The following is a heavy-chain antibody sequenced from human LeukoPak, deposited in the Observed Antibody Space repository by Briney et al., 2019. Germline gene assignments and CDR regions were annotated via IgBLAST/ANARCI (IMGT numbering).Heavy chain of an antibody. CDR2: INPNSGGT. CDR1: GYTFTGYY. V-gene: IGHV1-2*02. Sequence: ASAKVSCKASGYTFTGYYMHWVRQAPGQGLEWMGWINPNSGGTNYAQKFQGRVTMTRDTSISTAYMELSRLRSDDTAVYYCARVGVAAAGYPFDYWGQGTLVTVSS. CDR3: ARVGVAAAGYPFDY. J-gene: IGHJ4*02. D-gene: IGHD6-13*01.